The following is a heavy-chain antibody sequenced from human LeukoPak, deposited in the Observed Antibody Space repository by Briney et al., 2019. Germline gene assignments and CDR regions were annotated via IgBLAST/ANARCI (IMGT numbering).Heavy chain of an antibody. V-gene: IGHV4-59*01. CDR2: IYYSGST. CDR1: GGAISSYY. D-gene: IGHD3-10*01. CDR3: ARWFGELSLFDP. Sequence: SETLSLTCTVAGGAISSYYWSWIRQPPGKGLEWIGYIYYSGSTNYNPSLKSRVTISVDTSKNQFSLKLSSVTAADTAVYYCARWFGELSLFDPWGQGTLVTVSS. J-gene: IGHJ5*02.